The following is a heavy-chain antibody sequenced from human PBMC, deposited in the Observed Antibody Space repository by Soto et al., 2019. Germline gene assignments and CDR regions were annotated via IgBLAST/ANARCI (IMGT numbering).Heavy chain of an antibody. D-gene: IGHD1-26*01. CDR3: AKDLGGIYHRSYYFDH. V-gene: IGHV3-30*18. J-gene: IGHJ4*02. CDR2: ISYDGSNK. CDR1: GFTFSSYG. Sequence: AGGSLRLSCVASGFTFSSYGIHWVRQAPGKGLEWVALISYDGSNKYYADSVKGRFAISRDNSKNTLSLQMNSLRAEDTAVYYCAKDLGGIYHRSYYFDHWGQGTLVTVSS.